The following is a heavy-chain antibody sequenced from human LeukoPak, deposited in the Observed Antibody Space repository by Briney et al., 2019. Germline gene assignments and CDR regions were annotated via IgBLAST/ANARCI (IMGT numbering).Heavy chain of an antibody. D-gene: IGHD5-18*01. CDR1: GGSISSYY. CDR2: IYYSGST. V-gene: IGHV4-59*08. Sequence: SETLSLTCTVSGGSISSYYWSWIRQPPGKGLEWIGYIYYSGSTNHNPSLKSRVTISVDTSKNQFSLKLSSVTAADTAVYYCARRGSYGSLDYWGQGTLVTISS. J-gene: IGHJ4*02. CDR3: ARRGSYGSLDY.